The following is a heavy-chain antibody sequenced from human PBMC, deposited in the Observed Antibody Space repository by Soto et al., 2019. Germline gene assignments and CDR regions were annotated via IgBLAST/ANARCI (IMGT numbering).Heavy chain of an antibody. D-gene: IGHD1-1*01. Sequence: GGSLRLSCAASGFTFSSDWMNWVRQSPGKGLEWVSRIISGGTRVSYADSVKGRFTITGDNEKTTMYLEMHSMTADDTAVYYCARERRWKGGMDIWGQWTTVTVSS. CDR1: GFTFSSDW. V-gene: IGHV3-74*01. CDR2: IISGGTRV. CDR3: ARERRWKGGMDI. J-gene: IGHJ6*02.